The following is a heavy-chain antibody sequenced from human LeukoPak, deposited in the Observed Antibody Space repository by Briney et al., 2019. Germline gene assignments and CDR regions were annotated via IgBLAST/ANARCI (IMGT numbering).Heavy chain of an antibody. CDR1: GFTFSSYG. J-gene: IGHJ6*04. Sequence: GGSLRLSCAASGFTFSSYGMHWVRQASGKGLEWVAFIRYDGSNKYYADSVKGRFTISRDNSKNTLYLQMNSLRAEDTAVYYCAKDRGDIVVVPAAMDVWGKGTTVTVSS. CDR3: AKDRGDIVVVPAAMDV. D-gene: IGHD2-2*01. CDR2: IRYDGSNK. V-gene: IGHV3-30*02.